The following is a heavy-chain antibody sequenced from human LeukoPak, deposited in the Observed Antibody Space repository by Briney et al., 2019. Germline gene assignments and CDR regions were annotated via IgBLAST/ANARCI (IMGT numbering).Heavy chain of an antibody. CDR1: GGSISSSSYY. D-gene: IGHD2-8*01. CDR2: IYYSGST. CDR3: ARQVMQPGYYYMDV. V-gene: IGHV4-39*01. J-gene: IGHJ6*03. Sequence: PSETLSLTCTVSGGSISSSSYYWGWIRQPPGQGLEWIVSIYYSGSTYYNPSLKSRVTISVDTPKNQFSLKLSSVTAADTAVYYCARQVMQPGYYYMDVWGKGTTVTVSS.